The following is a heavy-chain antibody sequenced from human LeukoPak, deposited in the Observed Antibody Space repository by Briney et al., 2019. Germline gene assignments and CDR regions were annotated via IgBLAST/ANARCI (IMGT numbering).Heavy chain of an antibody. J-gene: IGHJ4*02. V-gene: IGHV3-23*01. CDR1: GFNFSKYA. CDR2: ISGSGGST. D-gene: IGHD3-9*01. Sequence: GGSLRLSCAASGFNFSKYAMSWVRQAPGKGLDWVSAISGSGGSTYYADSVKGRFTISRDNSKNTLYVQMNNLRAEDKALYYCAKDRGYDILTGRFDSWGQGTLATVSS. CDR3: AKDRGYDILTGRFDS.